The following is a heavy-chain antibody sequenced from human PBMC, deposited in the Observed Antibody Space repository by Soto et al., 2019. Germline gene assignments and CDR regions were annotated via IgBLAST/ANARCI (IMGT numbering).Heavy chain of an antibody. V-gene: IGHV3-15*07. J-gene: IGHJ4*02. CDR2: IKRRADGGTT. D-gene: IGHD3-16*01. CDR1: GFTLSDAW. Sequence: EVQLVESGGGLVKPGWSLRLSCAASGFTLSDAWMHWVRQAPGKGLQWVGRIKRRADGGTTDYAAPVKGRFTISRGDSKKKFVTAMNSLISDVPAEYFCVHDQQAQWGQRTLVTVSP. CDR3: VHDQQAQ.